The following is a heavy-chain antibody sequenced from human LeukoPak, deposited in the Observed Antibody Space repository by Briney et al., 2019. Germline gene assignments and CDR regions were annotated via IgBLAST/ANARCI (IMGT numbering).Heavy chain of an antibody. CDR3: ARDSRVTNGDY. V-gene: IGHV1-2*02. J-gene: IGHJ4*02. CDR1: GYTFTGYY. CDR2: VNPNNGDT. D-gene: IGHD3-10*01. Sequence: ASVKVSCKASGYTFTGYYMHWVRQAPGQGLEWVGLVNPNNGDTMYAQKFQGRVTMTRDTSVSTACMELSRLRSDDTAVYYCARDSRVTNGDYWGQGTLVTVSS.